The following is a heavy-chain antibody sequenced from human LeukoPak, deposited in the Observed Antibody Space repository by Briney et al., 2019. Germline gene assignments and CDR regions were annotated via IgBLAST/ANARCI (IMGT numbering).Heavy chain of an antibody. Sequence: PGGSLRLSCAASGLTFSSHWMHWVRQAPGKGLVWVSRITNDGSSTTYADSVKGRFTISRDNAKNTLYLQMNSLRAEDTAVYYCARDRWDGGIDYWGQGTLVTVSS. J-gene: IGHJ4*02. D-gene: IGHD1-26*01. CDR1: GLTFSSHW. CDR3: ARDRWDGGIDY. V-gene: IGHV3-74*01. CDR2: ITNDGSST.